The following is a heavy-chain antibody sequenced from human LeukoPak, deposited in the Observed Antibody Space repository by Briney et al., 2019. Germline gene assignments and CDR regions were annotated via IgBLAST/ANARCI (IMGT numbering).Heavy chain of an antibody. CDR2: IRYDGSNK. V-gene: IGHV3-30*02. D-gene: IGHD3-3*01. CDR3: ANSITIFGVVTHPPLGY. J-gene: IGHJ4*02. Sequence: PGGSLRLSCAVSGFTFSTYWMSWVRQAPGKGLEWVAFIRYDGSNKYYADSVKGRFTISRDNSKNTLYLQMNSLRAEDTAVYYCANSITIFGVVTHPPLGYWGQGTLVTVSS. CDR1: GFTFSTYW.